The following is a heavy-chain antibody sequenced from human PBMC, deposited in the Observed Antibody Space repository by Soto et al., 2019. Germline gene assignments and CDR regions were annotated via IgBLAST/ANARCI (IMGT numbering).Heavy chain of an antibody. CDR3: VRGCSGGSCYPLGYDY. CDR2: IKPSGGST. Sequence: QVQLVQSGAEVKKPGASVKVSCKASGYTFTSYYLHWVRQAPGQGLEWMGIIKPSGGSTSYTQKFQGRVTMTRDTSTSTVYMELSSLRSEDTDVYYCVRGCSGGSCYPLGYDYWGQGTLVTVSS. J-gene: IGHJ4*02. D-gene: IGHD2-15*01. V-gene: IGHV1-46*03. CDR1: GYTFTSYY.